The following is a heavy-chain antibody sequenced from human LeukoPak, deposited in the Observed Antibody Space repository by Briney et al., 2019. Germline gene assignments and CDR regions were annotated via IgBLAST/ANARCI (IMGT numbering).Heavy chain of an antibody. V-gene: IGHV3-11*01. J-gene: IGHJ4*02. Sequence: GGSLRLSCAASGFTFNDYYMSWIRQAPGKGLEWVSYTRSSGSTIYYADSVKGRFTISRDNSKNTLYLQMNSLRAEDTAVYYCAKAFVTTLTTFDYWGQGILVTVSS. CDR3: AKAFVTTLTTFDY. CDR2: TRSSGSTI. D-gene: IGHD4-17*01. CDR1: GFTFNDYY.